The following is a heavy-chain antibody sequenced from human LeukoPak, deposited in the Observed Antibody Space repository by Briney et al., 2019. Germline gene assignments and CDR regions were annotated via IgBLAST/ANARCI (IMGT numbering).Heavy chain of an antibody. CDR1: GYTFTSYG. Sequence: ASVEVSCKASGYTFTSYGISWVRQAPGQGLEWMGWISSYNGNTNYAQKLQGRVTMTTDTSTSTAYMELRSLRSDDTAVYYCARDVPIEGATTRGHGYWGQGTLVTVSS. V-gene: IGHV1-18*01. D-gene: IGHD1-26*01. CDR3: ARDVPIEGATTRGHGY. J-gene: IGHJ4*02. CDR2: ISSYNGNT.